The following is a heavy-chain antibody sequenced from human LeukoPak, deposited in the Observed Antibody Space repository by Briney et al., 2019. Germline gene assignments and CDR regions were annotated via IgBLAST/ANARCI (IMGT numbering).Heavy chain of an antibody. D-gene: IGHD3-10*01. CDR2: ISTYNGHT. Sequence: GASVKVSCKASGYTFTSYGISWLRQAPGQGLEWMGWISTYNGHTNYAQKLQGRVTMTTDTSTSTAYMELRSLRSDDTAVYYCARDHRVLLWFGEGFDYWGQGTLVTVSS. V-gene: IGHV1-18*01. CDR1: GYTFTSYG. J-gene: IGHJ4*02. CDR3: ARDHRVLLWFGEGFDY.